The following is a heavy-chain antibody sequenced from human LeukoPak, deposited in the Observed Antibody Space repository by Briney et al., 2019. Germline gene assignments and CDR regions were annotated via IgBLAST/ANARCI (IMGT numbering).Heavy chain of an antibody. Sequence: GGSLRLSCAASGFIFNSYWMNWLRQAPGKGLEWVANVDQDGSEEYYVGSVKGRFTISRDNAKNSLYLQMKSLRVEDTAVYYCARGWASSRRKAFDIWGQGTMVTVSS. CDR2: VDQDGSEE. V-gene: IGHV3-7*03. D-gene: IGHD3-16*01. CDR3: ARGWASSRRKAFDI. J-gene: IGHJ3*02. CDR1: GFIFNSYW.